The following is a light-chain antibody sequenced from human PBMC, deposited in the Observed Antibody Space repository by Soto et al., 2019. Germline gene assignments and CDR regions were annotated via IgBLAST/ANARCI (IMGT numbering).Light chain of an antibody. CDR2: GAS. V-gene: IGKV3-20*01. J-gene: IGKJ1*01. CDR1: QSFSSSY. CDR3: QQYGDSARA. Sequence: EIVLTQSPGTLSLSPGERATLSCRASQSFSSSYLAWYQQKHGQAPRLLIYGASTRATGIPDRFSGSGSGTDFTLTISRLEPEDFAVYYCQQYGDSARAFGQGTKVEI.